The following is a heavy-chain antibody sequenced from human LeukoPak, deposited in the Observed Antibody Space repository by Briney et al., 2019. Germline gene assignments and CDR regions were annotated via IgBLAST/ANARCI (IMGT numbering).Heavy chain of an antibody. CDR3: ARAGDAYYYGSGTFDY. Sequence: ASVKVSCKVSGYTFTGYYMHWVRQAPGQGLEWMGWINPNSGGTNYAQKFQGWVTMTRDTSISTAYMELSRLRSDDTAVYYCARAGDAYYYGSGTFDYWGQGTLVTVSS. V-gene: IGHV1-2*04. CDR2: INPNSGGT. CDR1: GYTFTGYY. J-gene: IGHJ4*02. D-gene: IGHD3-10*01.